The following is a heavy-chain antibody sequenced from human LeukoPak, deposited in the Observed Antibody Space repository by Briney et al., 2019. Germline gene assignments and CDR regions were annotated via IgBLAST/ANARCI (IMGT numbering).Heavy chain of an antibody. CDR3: AREGNYYYDSSGYYLDY. J-gene: IGHJ4*02. CDR1: GFTFGSYG. D-gene: IGHD3-22*01. CDR2: IWYDGSNK. V-gene: IGHV3-33*01. Sequence: GRSLRLSCAASGFTFGSYGMHWVRQAPGKGLEWVAVIWYDGSNKYYADSVKGRFTISRDNSKNTLYLQMNSLRAEDTAVYYCAREGNYYYDSSGYYLDYWGQGTLVTVSS.